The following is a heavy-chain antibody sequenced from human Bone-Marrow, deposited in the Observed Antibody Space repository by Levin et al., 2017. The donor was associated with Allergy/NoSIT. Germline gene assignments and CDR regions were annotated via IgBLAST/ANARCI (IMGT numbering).Heavy chain of an antibody. CDR2: IYHSVST. CDR3: ARGEYSYGSGSYYLDY. J-gene: IGHJ4*02. CDR1: GDSISSGGYY. V-gene: IGHV4-31*03. D-gene: IGHD3-10*01. Sequence: SETLSLTCTVSGDSISSGGYYWSWIRQHPGKGLEWIGYIYHSVSTYYNPSLKGRVTISVDTSKNEFSLKLSSVTAADTAVFYCARGEYSYGSGSYYLDYWGQGTLVTVSS.